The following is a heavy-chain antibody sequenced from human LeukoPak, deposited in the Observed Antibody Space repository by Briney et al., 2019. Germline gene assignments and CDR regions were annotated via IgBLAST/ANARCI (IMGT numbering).Heavy chain of an antibody. CDR1: GGSISSGSYY. D-gene: IGHD3-22*01. Sequence: SETLSLTCTVSGGSISSGSYYWSWIRQPAGKGLEWIGRIYTSGSTHYNPSLKSRVTISMDTSKNQFSLKLSSVTAADTAVYYCARDVRNYYDSSGYYLFDYWGQRTLVTVSS. J-gene: IGHJ4*02. CDR2: IYTSGST. CDR3: ARDVRNYYDSSGYYLFDY. V-gene: IGHV4-61*02.